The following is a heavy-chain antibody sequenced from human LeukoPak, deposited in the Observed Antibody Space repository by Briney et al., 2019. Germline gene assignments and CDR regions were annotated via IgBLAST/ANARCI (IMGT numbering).Heavy chain of an antibody. CDR3: AAYCSGGSCYNYYYGLDV. Sequence: QSGGSLRLSCAASGFTFSSYSMNWVRQAPGKGLEWVSYISSSSSTIYYADSVKGRFTISRDNAKNSLYLQMNSLRSDDTAVYYCAAYCSGGSCYNYYYGLDVWGQGTTVTVSS. V-gene: IGHV3-48*04. D-gene: IGHD2-15*01. CDR2: ISSSSSTI. J-gene: IGHJ6*02. CDR1: GFTFSSYS.